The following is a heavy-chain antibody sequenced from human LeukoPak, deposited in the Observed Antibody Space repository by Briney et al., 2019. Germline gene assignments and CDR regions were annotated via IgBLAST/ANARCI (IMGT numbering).Heavy chain of an antibody. J-gene: IGHJ5*02. CDR2: IIPIFGTA. CDR3: AREGHDYSNYANWFDP. CDR1: GGTFTIYA. D-gene: IGHD4-11*01. Sequence: GASVNVSFKSSGGTFTIYAISWVRQAPGQGLEWMGGIIPIFGTANYSQKFQGRVTITTDESTSTAYMELSSLRTEDTAVYYCAREGHDYSNYANWFDPWGQGTLVTVSS. V-gene: IGHV1-69*05.